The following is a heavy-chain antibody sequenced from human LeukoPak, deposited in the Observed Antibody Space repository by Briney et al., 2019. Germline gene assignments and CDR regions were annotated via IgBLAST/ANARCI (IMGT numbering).Heavy chain of an antibody. CDR1: GASISSYH. CDR2: LYISGST. Sequence: PSETLSLTCTVSGASISSYHYNWIRQTAGRGLEWIGRLYISGSTDYNPSLKSRVTISVDTSNNQFSLNLNSVTAADTAVYFCARDLSGSLYFDYWGQGVLVTVSS. V-gene: IGHV4-4*07. CDR3: ARDLSGSLYFDY. D-gene: IGHD3-10*01. J-gene: IGHJ4*02.